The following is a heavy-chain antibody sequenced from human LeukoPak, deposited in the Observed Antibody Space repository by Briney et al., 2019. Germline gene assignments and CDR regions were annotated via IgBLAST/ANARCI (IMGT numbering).Heavy chain of an antibody. V-gene: IGHV4-61*02. CDR2: IYTSGST. J-gene: IGHJ4*02. CDR1: GGSISSGSYY. CDR3: ARAGDYGDPYFDY. Sequence: SETLSLTCTVSGGSISSGSYYWSWIRQPAGKGLEWIGRIYTSGSTNYNPSLKSRVTISVDTSKNQFSLKLSSVTAADTAVYYCARAGDYGDPYFDYWGQGTLVTVSS. D-gene: IGHD4-17*01.